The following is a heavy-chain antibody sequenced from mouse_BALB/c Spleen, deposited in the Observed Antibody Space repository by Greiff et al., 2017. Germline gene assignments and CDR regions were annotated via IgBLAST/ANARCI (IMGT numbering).Heavy chain of an antibody. Sequence: EVQRVESGGGLVQPGGSRKLSCAASGFTFSSFGMHWVRQAPGKGLEWVAYISSGSSTIYYADTVKGRFTIARDNPKNTLFLQMTSLSSEDTAMYDCAREGSSYGNWYFEVWGAGTTVTVSS. D-gene: IGHD1-1*01. V-gene: IGHV5-17*02. J-gene: IGHJ1*01. CDR1: GFTFSSFG. CDR2: ISSGSSTI. CDR3: AREGSSYGNWYFEV.